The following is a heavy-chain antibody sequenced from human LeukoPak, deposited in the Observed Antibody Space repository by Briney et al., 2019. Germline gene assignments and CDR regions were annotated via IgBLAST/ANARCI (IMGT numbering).Heavy chain of an antibody. CDR3: IREGPYYDSSGYYL. V-gene: IGHV3-73*01. J-gene: IGHJ4*02. CDR2: IRSKANSYAP. D-gene: IGHD3-22*01. Sequence: PGGSLRLSCAASGFTFSGSAMHWVRQASGKGLEWVGRIRSKANSYAPAYAASGKGIFTNPRDDSKNTAYLQMNRLETEDTAVYYCIREGPYYDSSGYYLWGQGTLVTVSS. CDR1: GFTFSGSA.